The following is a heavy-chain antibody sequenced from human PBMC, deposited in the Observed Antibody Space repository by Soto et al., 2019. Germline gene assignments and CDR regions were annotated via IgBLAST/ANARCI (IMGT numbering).Heavy chain of an antibody. CDR3: ARENYYALDY. D-gene: IGHD3-10*01. CDR1: SGSISSYN. V-gene: IGHV4-59*01. J-gene: IGHJ4*02. CDR2: INYSGST. Sequence: LSLTCTVSSGSISSYNWNWVRQPPGKGLEWIGFINYSGSTHYNPSLKSRVTISLDTSKNQFSLKLNSVTAADTAVYYCARENYYALDYWGPGTLVTVSS.